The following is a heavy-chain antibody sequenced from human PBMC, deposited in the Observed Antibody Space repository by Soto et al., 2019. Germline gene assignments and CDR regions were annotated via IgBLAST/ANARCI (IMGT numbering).Heavy chain of an antibody. CDR3: ARGGSSGWYLYFQH. CDR1: GGSISSSNW. D-gene: IGHD6-19*01. Sequence: SETLSLTCAVSGGSISSSNWWSWVRQPPGKGLEWIGEIYHSGSTNYNPSLKSRVTISVDKSKNQFSLKLSSVTAADTAVYYCARGGSSGWYLYFQHWGQGTLVTLSS. J-gene: IGHJ1*01. V-gene: IGHV4-4*02. CDR2: IYHSGST.